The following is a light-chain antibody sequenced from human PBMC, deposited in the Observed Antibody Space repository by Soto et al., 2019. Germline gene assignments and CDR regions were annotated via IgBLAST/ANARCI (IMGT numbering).Light chain of an antibody. J-gene: IGLJ1*01. CDR2: DVS. Sequence: QSALTQPRSASGSPGQSSTISCTGTSSDVGGYNYVSWYQQHPAKAPKLIIFDVSKRPSGGPKRFSGSKSGNTASLTIPGHRGGDEAEYYCGSYVCRNTQGFGTGTKHTVL. CDR1: SSDVGGYNY. CDR3: GSYVCRNTQG. V-gene: IGLV2-11*01.